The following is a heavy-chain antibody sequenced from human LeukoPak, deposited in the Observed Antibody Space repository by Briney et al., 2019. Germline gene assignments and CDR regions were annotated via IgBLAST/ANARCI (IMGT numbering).Heavy chain of an antibody. CDR1: GYTFTSYY. V-gene: IGHV1-46*01. J-gene: IGHJ6*03. CDR2: INPTGGST. D-gene: IGHD3-3*01. CDR3: ARSLFRFLEWSYRSYYYYYMDV. Sequence: ASVKVSCKASGYTFTSYYMHWVRQAPGQGLEWMGLINPTGGSTGYAQKFQGRVTITADKSTSTAYMELSSLRSEDTAVYYCARSLFRFLEWSYRSYYYYYMDVWGKGTTVTVSS.